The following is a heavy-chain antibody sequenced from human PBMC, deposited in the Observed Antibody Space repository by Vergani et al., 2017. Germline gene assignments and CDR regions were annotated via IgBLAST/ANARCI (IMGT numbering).Heavy chain of an antibody. J-gene: IGHJ2*01. CDR3: ARSQLYAAYWYFDL. D-gene: IGHD2-8*01. CDR1: GGSISSYY. Sequence: QLQLQESGPGLVKPSETLSLTCTVSGGSISSYYWSWIRQPAGKGLEWIGRIYTSGSTNYNPSLKSRVTMSLDTSKNQFSLKLSSVTAADTAVYYCARSQLYAAYWYFDLWGRGTLVTVSS. V-gene: IGHV4-4*07. CDR2: IYTSGST.